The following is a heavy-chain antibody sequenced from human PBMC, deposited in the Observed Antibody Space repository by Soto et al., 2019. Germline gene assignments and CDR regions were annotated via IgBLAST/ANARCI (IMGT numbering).Heavy chain of an antibody. CDR2: IYCTGTT. CDR1: GGSISSYY. J-gene: IGHJ4*02. Sequence: PSETLSLTCTVSGGSISSYYWSWIRQPPGKGLEWIGYIYCTGTTNYNPSLKSRVTISVDTSKNQFSLKLTSVTAADTAVYYCARDKITGRFDYWGQGTLVTVSS. V-gene: IGHV4-59*12. D-gene: IGHD2-8*02. CDR3: ARDKITGRFDY.